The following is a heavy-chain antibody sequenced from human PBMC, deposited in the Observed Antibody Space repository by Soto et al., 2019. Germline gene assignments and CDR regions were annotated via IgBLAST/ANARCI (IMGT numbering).Heavy chain of an antibody. V-gene: IGHV3-23*01. CDR2: ISGSGGST. D-gene: IGHD6-6*01. CDR3: ARFWRSSSANWFDS. Sequence: VGSLRLSCAASGFTFSTYAMSWVRQAPGKGLEWVSTISGSGGSTFYGDSVKGRFTISRDNSKNTPYLQMNSLRAEDTALYYCARFWRSSSANWFDSWGQGTRVTVSS. J-gene: IGHJ5*01. CDR1: GFTFSTYA.